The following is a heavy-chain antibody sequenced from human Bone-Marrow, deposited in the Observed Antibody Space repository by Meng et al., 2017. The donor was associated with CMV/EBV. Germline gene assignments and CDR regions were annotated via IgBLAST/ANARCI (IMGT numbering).Heavy chain of an antibody. J-gene: IGHJ5*02. CDR3: ARGSNWFDP. CDR2: ISSSSSYI. CDR1: GSTFSSYS. V-gene: IGHV3-21*01. D-gene: IGHD3-10*01. Sequence: GESLKISCAASGSTFSSYSMNWVRQAPGKGLEWVSSISSSSSYIYYADSVKGRFTISRDNAKNSLYLQMNSLRAEDTAVYYCARGSNWFDPWGQGTLVTVSS.